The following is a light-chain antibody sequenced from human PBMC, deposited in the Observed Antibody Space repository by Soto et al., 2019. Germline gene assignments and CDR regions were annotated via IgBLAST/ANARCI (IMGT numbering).Light chain of an antibody. V-gene: IGLV2-14*01. J-gene: IGLJ1*01. CDR1: SSDVGGYNY. Sequence: QSVLTQPASVSGSPGQSITISCTGTSSDVGGYNYVSWYQQHPGKAPKLMIYDVSNRPSGVSNRFSGSKSGNTASLTISGLQAEDEADYYCSSHTSSSTPFVFGTG. CDR3: SSHTSSSTPFV. CDR2: DVS.